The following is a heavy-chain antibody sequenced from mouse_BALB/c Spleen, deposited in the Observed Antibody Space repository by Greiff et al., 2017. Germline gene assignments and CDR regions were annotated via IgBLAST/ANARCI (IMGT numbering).Heavy chain of an antibody. Sequence: EVKVVESGGGLVKPGGSLKLSCAASGFTFSDYYMYWVRQTPEKRLEWVATISDGGSYTYYPDSVKGRFTISRDNAKNNLYLQMSSLKSEDTAMYYCAREGITTVLDYWGQGTTLTVSS. CDR1: GFTFSDYY. D-gene: IGHD1-1*01. J-gene: IGHJ2*01. V-gene: IGHV5-4*02. CDR3: AREGITTVLDY. CDR2: ISDGGSYT.